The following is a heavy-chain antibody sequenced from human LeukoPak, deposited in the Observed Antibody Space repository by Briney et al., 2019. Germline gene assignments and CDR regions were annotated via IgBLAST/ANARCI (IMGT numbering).Heavy chain of an antibody. Sequence: GASVKVSCKASGYTFTAYYIHCVRQAPGQGLEWMGWINPNSGGTNYAQKFQDRVTMTRDTSISTAYLELSRLTSDDKAVYYCARDSGHGWYDAWGQGTLVAVSS. J-gene: IGHJ5*02. CDR3: ARDSGHGWYDA. V-gene: IGHV1-2*02. CDR1: GYTFTAYY. CDR2: INPNSGGT.